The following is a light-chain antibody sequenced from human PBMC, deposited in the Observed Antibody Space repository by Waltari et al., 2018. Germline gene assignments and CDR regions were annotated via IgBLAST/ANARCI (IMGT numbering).Light chain of an antibody. CDR3: CSYAGSSTPNWV. CDR1: SSDVGSYNL. J-gene: IGLJ3*02. Sequence: QSALTQPASVSGSPGQSITIPCTGTSSDVGSYNLVSWSQQHPGKAPKLMIYEVSKRPSGVSNRFSGSKSGNTASLTISGLQAEDEADYYCCSYAGSSTPNWVFGGGTKLTVL. CDR2: EVS. V-gene: IGLV2-23*02.